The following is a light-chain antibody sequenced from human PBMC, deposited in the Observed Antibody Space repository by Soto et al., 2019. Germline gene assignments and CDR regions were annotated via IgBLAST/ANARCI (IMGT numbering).Light chain of an antibody. CDR3: QQSYRFPKT. J-gene: IGKJ1*01. CDR1: QTVTSY. Sequence: DIQKTQSPPSLSASVGHILTLTPRATQTVTSYLNWYQQKPGKAPKLLIYAASTLQSGVPSRFSGSGSGTEFTLTIISLQPEDFATYYCQQSYRFPKTFGRGTKVDIK. CDR2: AAS. V-gene: IGKV1-39*01.